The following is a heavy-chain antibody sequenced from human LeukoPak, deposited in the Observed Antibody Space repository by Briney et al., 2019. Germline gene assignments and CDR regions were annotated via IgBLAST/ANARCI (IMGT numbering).Heavy chain of an antibody. CDR1: GGSISSSSYY. CDR2: IYYSGST. J-gene: IGHJ2*01. D-gene: IGHD3-22*01. V-gene: IGHV4-39*01. CDR3: ARHYYDSSGYYYGRYFDL. Sequence: SETLSLTCTVSGGSISSSSYYWGWIRQPPGKGLEWIGSIYYSGSTYYNPSLKSRVTISVDTSKNQFSLKLSSVTAADTAVYYCARHYYDSSGYYYGRYFDLWGRGTLVTVSS.